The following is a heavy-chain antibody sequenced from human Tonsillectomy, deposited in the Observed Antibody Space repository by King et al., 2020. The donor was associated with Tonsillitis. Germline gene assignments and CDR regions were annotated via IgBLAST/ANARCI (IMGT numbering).Heavy chain of an antibody. V-gene: IGHV4-4*07. Sequence: QLQESGPGLVKPSETLSLTCTVSGGSISSDYWSWIRQPAGKGLEWIGHIYTSGSTNYNPSLKSRVTMSVDTSKNQFSLKVTSVIAADTAVYYCARGGSSLSFFDYWGQGTLVTVSS. CDR1: GGSISSDY. D-gene: IGHD3-16*01. CDR3: ARGGSSLSFFDY. CDR2: IYTSGST. J-gene: IGHJ4*02.